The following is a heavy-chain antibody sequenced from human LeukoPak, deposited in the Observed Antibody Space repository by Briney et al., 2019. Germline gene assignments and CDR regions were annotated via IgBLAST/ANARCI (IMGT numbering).Heavy chain of an antibody. D-gene: IGHD5-24*01. CDR2: INPNSGGT. CDR1: GYTFTGYY. Sequence: ASVKVSCKASGYTFTGYYMHWVRQAPGQGLEWMGWINPNSGGTNYAQKFQGRVTMTRDTSISTAYMELSRLRSDDTAVYYCAREDGYNYWHFDYWGQGTLVTVSS. CDR3: AREDGYNYWHFDY. J-gene: IGHJ4*02. V-gene: IGHV1-2*02.